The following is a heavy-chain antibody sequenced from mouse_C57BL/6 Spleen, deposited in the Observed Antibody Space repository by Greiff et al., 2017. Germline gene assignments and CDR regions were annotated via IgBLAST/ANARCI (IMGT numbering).Heavy chain of an antibody. CDR3: ARDWDGGYFDY. CDR1: GFNIKDYY. Sequence: VQLQQSGAELVKPGASVKLSCTASGFNIKDYYMHWVKQRTEQGLEWIGRIDPEDGATKYAPKFQGKATITADTSSNTAYLRLSSLTSEDTAVYYCARDWDGGYFDYWGQGTTLTVSS. D-gene: IGHD4-1*01. V-gene: IGHV14-2*01. CDR2: IDPEDGAT. J-gene: IGHJ2*01.